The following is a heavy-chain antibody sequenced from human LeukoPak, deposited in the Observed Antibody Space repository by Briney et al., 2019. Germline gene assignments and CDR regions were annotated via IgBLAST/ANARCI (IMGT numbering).Heavy chain of an antibody. D-gene: IGHD2-2*01. CDR2: ISSSGSTI. CDR3: ARNSGPAVSNWFDP. V-gene: IGHV3-11*01. Sequence: PGGSLRLSCAASGFTFSDYYMSWIRQAPGKGLEWVSYISSSGSTIYYADSVKGRFTISRDNAKNSLYLQMNSLRAEDTSVYYCARNSGPAVSNWFDPWGQETLLTVSS. J-gene: IGHJ5*02. CDR1: GFTFSDYY.